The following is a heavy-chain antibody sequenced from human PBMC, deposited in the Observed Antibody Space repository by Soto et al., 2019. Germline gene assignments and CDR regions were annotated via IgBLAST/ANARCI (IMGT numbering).Heavy chain of an antibody. CDR2: IYPGDSDT. CDR3: AMATSIASNDAFDI. V-gene: IGHV5-51*01. Sequence: PGESMKISNKGSGYNFINYWIGWMRQMPGKGLEWMGIIYPGDSDTRYSPSFQGQVTISADKSISTACLQWSSLKASDTAMYYCAMATSIASNDAFDIWGQGTMVTVSS. CDR1: GYNFINYW. J-gene: IGHJ3*02. D-gene: IGHD6-6*01.